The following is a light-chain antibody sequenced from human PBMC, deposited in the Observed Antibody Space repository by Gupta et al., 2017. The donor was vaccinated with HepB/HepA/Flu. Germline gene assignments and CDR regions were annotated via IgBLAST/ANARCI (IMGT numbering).Light chain of an antibody. V-gene: IGLV8-61*01. CDR1: SGSVSTSYY. CDR3: VLYMGSGIVV. J-gene: IGLJ2*01. CDR2: STN. Sequence: QTVVTQEPSSSVSTGGTVTLTCGLSSGSVSTSYYPSCYQQTPGPAPLMLIDSTNTRSSGVPDRCAGSILGTNAVTNITGDQADDECYYYCVLYMGSGIVVFGGGTKLTVL.